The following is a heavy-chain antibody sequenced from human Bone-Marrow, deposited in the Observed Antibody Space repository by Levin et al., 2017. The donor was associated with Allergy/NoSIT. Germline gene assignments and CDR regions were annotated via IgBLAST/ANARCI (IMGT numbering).Heavy chain of an antibody. CDR1: GYTFTIYW. CDR2: IYPEDSDD. Sequence: GESLKISCKVSGYTFTIYWIDWMRQMPGKGLEWMGTIYPEDSDDRYSPAFQGQVTISVDKSRTTAYLQWNSLKASDSALYYCARHGGGYDKRHYDYWGQGTPVTVSS. CDR3: ARHGGGYDKRHYDY. V-gene: IGHV5-51*01. D-gene: IGHD5-12*01. J-gene: IGHJ4*02.